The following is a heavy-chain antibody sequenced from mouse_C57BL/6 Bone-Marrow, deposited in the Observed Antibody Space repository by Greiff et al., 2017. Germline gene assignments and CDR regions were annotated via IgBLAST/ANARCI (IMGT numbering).Heavy chain of an antibody. D-gene: IGHD6-2*01. J-gene: IGHJ1*03. Sequence: ESGPGLVKPSQSLSLTCSVTGYSITSGYYWNWIRQFPGNKLEWMGYISYDGSNNYNPSLKNPISITRDTSKNQFFLKLNSVTTEDTATYYCARDSLWYFDVWGTGTTVTVSS. CDR3: ARDSLWYFDV. CDR1: GYSITSGYY. V-gene: IGHV3-6*01. CDR2: ISYDGSN.